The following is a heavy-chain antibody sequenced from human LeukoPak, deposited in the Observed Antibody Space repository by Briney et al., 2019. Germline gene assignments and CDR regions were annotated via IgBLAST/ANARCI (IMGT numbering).Heavy chain of an antibody. Sequence: SQTLSLTSVIPRDSVSSNSASWTRIRQSPSRRLKWLARTYYRSKWSHDYALSVKSRITINPDTSKNQFSLQLNSVTPEDTGVYYCAGTHSYFDCWGQGTLVTVSS. CDR1: RDSVSSNSAS. CDR2: TYYRSKWSH. CDR3: AGTHSYFDC. V-gene: IGHV6-1*01. J-gene: IGHJ4*02.